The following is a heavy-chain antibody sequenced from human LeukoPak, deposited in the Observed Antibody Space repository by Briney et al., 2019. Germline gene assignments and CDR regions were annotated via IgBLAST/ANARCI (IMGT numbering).Heavy chain of an antibody. V-gene: IGHV1-69*05. CDR1: GGTFSSYA. CDR2: IIPIFGTA. J-gene: IGHJ4*02. D-gene: IGHD2-2*01. CDR3: ARGSSVVVPAASRYYFDY. Sequence: SVKVSCKASGGTFSSYAISWVRQAPGQGLEWMGGIIPIFGTANYAQKFQGRVTITTDESTSTAYMELSSLRSEDTAVYYCARGSSVVVPAASRYYFDYWGQGTLVTVSS.